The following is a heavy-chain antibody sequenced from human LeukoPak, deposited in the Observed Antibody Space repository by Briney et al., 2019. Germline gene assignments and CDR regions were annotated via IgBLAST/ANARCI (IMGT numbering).Heavy chain of an antibody. CDR2: ISYDGSNK. V-gene: IGHV3-30*18. D-gene: IGHD4-17*01. CDR3: AKDGRDYGDYVDY. Sequence: PGRSLRLSCAASGFTFSSYGMHWVRQAPGKGLEWVAVISYDGSNKYYADSVKGRFTISRDNSKNTLYLQMNSLRAEDTAVYYCAKDGRDYGDYVDYWGQGTLVTVSS. J-gene: IGHJ4*02. CDR1: GFTFSSYG.